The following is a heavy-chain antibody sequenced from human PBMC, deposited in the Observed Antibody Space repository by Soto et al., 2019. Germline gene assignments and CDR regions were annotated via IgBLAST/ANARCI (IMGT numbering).Heavy chain of an antibody. CDR2: IYYSGST. D-gene: IGHD5-12*01. CDR1: GGSISSSSYY. J-gene: IGHJ4*02. CDR3: ARPGVTITEPFDY. V-gene: IGHV4-39*01. Sequence: SETLSLTCTVSGGSISSSSYYWGWIRQPPGKGLEWIGSIYYSGSTYYNPSLKSRVTISVDTSKNQFSLKLSSVTAADTAVYYCARPGVTITEPFDYWGQGTLVTVSS.